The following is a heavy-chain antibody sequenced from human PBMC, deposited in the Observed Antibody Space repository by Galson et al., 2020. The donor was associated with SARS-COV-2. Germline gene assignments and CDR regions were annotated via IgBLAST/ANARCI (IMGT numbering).Heavy chain of an antibody. CDR2: IRKKADGGTT. CDR3: ARGWNQLYY. D-gene: IGHD1-1*01. J-gene: IGHJ4*02. Sequence: GESLKISCTASGFTFGDYLMTWVRQAPGKGLEWIGFIRKKADGGTTEYAASVKGRFTISRDDSKSIAYLQMNSLDAEDTALYYCARGWNQLYYWGQGTLVTVSS. CDR1: GFTFGDYL. V-gene: IGHV3-49*04.